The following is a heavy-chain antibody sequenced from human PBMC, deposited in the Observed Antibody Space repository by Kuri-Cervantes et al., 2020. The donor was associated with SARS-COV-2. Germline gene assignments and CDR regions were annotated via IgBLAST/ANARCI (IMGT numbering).Heavy chain of an antibody. CDR2: ISSSSYI. V-gene: IGHV3-21*01. Sequence: GESLKISCAASGFTFSSYSMNWVRQAPGKGLEWVSSISSSSYIYYADSVKGRFTISRDNAKNSLYLQMNSLRAEDTAVYYCASDRVGASDYWGQGTLVTVSS. CDR3: ASDRVGASDY. D-gene: IGHD1-26*01. CDR1: GFTFSSYS. J-gene: IGHJ4*02.